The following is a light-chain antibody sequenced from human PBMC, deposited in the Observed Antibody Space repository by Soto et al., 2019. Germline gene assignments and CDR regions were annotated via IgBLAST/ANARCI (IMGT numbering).Light chain of an antibody. Sequence: EIVMTQSPATLSVSPGERATLSCRASQSVSSNLAWYQQKPGQAPRLLIYGASTRATGIPARFSGSGSGTEFPLTISSLQSEDFALYYCQQYNNWPLTFGGGTKVEIK. V-gene: IGKV3-15*01. CDR2: GAS. CDR3: QQYNNWPLT. J-gene: IGKJ4*01. CDR1: QSVSSN.